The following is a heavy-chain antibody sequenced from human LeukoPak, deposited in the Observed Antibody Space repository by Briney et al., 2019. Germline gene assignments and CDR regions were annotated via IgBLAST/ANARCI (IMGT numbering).Heavy chain of an antibody. CDR2: ISDTGDDT. CDR3: ARDLDSSSWYNPFDY. D-gene: IGHD6-13*01. CDR1: GFTFSSCA. Sequence: GGSLRLSCAASGFTFSSCAMSWVRQAPGKGLEWVSSISDTGDDTYFADSVKGRFTISRDNAKNSLYLQMNSLRAEDTAVYYCARDLDSSSWYNPFDYWGQGTLVTVSS. V-gene: IGHV3-23*01. J-gene: IGHJ4*02.